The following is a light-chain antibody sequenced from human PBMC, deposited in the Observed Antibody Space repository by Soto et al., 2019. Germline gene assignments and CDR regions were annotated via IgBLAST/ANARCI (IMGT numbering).Light chain of an antibody. Sequence: QSVLTQPPSVSGAPGQRVTISCTGSRSNIGAGYDVHWYQQLPGTAPKLLIYGNSNRPSGVPDRFSGSKSCTSASLAITGLQAEDDADYYGQSYDSSLSGNWVFGGGTKLTVL. CDR2: GNS. CDR1: RSNIGAGYD. CDR3: QSYDSSLSGNWV. V-gene: IGLV1-40*01. J-gene: IGLJ3*02.